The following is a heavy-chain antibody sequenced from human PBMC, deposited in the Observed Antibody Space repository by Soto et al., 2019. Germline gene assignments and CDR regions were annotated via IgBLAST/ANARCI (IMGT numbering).Heavy chain of an antibody. D-gene: IGHD4-17*01. J-gene: IGHJ2*01. CDR3: AXXWXYGDYAPRYFDL. CDR1: GYTFINYG. CDR2: ISPYNGNT. V-gene: IGHV1-18*01. Sequence: QVQLVQSGAEVKKPGASVKVSCKASGYTFINYGISWVRQAPGQGPEWMGWISPYNGNTNYAXKXQXRVXXXXXXXXXXXXXXXXXXXXXXXXXXXXAXXWXYGDYAPRYFDLWGRGTLVTVSS.